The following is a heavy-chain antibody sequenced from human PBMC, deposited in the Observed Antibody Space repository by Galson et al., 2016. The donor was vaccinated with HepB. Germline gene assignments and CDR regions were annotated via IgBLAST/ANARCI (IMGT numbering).Heavy chain of an antibody. CDR1: GYSLSDSY. CDR3: ATAPLQIFCTGTRCYGNWFDT. Sequence: SVKVSCKAAGYSLSDSYVHWVRQAPGQRLEWMGWINPKSGDTNYAQKFKGWVTMTRDMSVNTAYMELSRLKSDDTAVYCCATAPLQIFCTGTRCYGNWFDTWGQGPLVTVSS. D-gene: IGHD2-2*01. V-gene: IGHV1-2*04. J-gene: IGHJ5*02. CDR2: INPKSGDT.